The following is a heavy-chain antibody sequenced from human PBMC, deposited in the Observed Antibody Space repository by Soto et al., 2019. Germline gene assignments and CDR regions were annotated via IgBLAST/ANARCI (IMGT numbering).Heavy chain of an antibody. Sequence: ASVKLSCKASGYTFTGYYMHWVRQAPGQGLEWMGWINPNSGGTNYAQKFQGWVTMTRDTSISTAYMELSRLRSDDTAVYYCARGAGHSSSPDYYYYGMEVWGQGTKVTVSS. J-gene: IGHJ6*02. CDR2: INPNSGGT. D-gene: IGHD6-6*01. V-gene: IGHV1-2*04. CDR1: GYTFTGYY. CDR3: ARGAGHSSSPDYYYYGMEV.